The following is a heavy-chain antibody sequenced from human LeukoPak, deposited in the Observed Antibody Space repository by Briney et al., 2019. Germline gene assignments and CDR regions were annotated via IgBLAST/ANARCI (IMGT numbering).Heavy chain of an antibody. CDR2: ISGYNGNT. CDR3: ARVSPYSSGWYLDY. J-gene: IGHJ4*02. V-gene: IGHV1-18*01. D-gene: IGHD6-19*01. CDR1: GYIFSTYG. Sequence: ASVKVSCKASGYIFSTYGISWVRQAPGQGLEWMGCISGYNGNTNYAQKLQGRVTMTTDTSTSTAYMELRSLRSDDTAVYYCARVSPYSSGWYLDYWGQGTLVTVSS.